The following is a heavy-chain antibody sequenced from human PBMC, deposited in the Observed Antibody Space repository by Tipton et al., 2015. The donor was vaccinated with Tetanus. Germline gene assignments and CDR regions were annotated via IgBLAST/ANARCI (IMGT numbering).Heavy chain of an antibody. CDR3: ARNHPPRGYPYGGFHS. D-gene: IGHD5-12*01. CDR2: IYDSGNT. Sequence: TLSLTCTVSGGSISTGGYSWNWIRQHPGKGLEWIGYIYDSGNTLYNPSLKSRATMSMDASKTHFSLKLTSVTAADTAVYYCARNHPPRGYPYGGFHSWGQGTLVTVSS. CDR1: GGSISTGGYS. J-gene: IGHJ4*02. V-gene: IGHV4-31*03.